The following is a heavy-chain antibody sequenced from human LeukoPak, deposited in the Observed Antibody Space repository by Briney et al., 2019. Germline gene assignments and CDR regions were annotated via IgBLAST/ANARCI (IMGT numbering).Heavy chain of an antibody. Sequence: PGGSLRLSCAASGFIFGNYPMNWVRQAPGKGLEWVSVISGSGGATFYGASVQGRFTISRDNSRDTLYLQMSSLRAEDTAVYYCGKYLQTTVGANDYWGRGTLVTVSS. CDR1: GFIFGNYP. D-gene: IGHD1-26*01. CDR3: GKYLQTTVGANDY. J-gene: IGHJ4*02. CDR2: ISGSGGAT. V-gene: IGHV3-23*01.